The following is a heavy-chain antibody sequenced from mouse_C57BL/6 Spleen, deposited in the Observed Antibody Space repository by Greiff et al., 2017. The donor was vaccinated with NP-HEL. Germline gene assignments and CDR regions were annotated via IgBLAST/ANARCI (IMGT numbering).Heavy chain of an antibody. CDR1: GYTFTSYW. CDR2: IDPSDSET. CDR3: ARGYYSNYYVAMDY. J-gene: IGHJ4*01. Sequence: VKLQQPGAELVRPGSSVKLSCKASGYTFTSYWMHWVKQRPIQGLEWIGNIDPSDSETHYNQKFKDKATLTVDKSSSTAYMQLSSLTSEDSAVYYCARGYYSNYYVAMDYWGQGTSVTVSS. V-gene: IGHV1-52*01. D-gene: IGHD2-5*01.